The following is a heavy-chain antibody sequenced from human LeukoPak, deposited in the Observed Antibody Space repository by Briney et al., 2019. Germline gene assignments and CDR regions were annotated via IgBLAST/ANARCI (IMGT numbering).Heavy chain of an antibody. Sequence: GGSLRLSCAASGFTFSSYEMNWVRQAPGKGLEWVSYISSSGSTIYYADSVKGRFTISRDNAKNSLYLQMNSLRAEDTAVYYCARDRQSIAAAGPHNWFDPWGQGTLVTVSS. CDR3: ARDRQSIAAAGPHNWFDP. CDR2: ISSSGSTI. V-gene: IGHV3-48*03. J-gene: IGHJ5*02. CDR1: GFTFSSYE. D-gene: IGHD6-13*01.